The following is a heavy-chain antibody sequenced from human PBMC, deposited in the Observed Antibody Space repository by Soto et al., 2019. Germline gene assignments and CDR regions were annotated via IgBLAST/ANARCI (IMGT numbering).Heavy chain of an antibody. D-gene: IGHD6-19*01. CDR1: GGSISSSSYY. V-gene: IGHV4-39*01. CDR2: IYYSGST. Sequence: SETLSLTCTVSGGSISSSSYYWGWIRQPPGKGLEWIGSIYYSGSTYYNPSLKSRVTISVDTSKNQFSLKLSSVTAADTAVYYCARISLSSGWYMYYFDYWGQGTLVTVSS. CDR3: ARISLSSGWYMYYFDY. J-gene: IGHJ4*02.